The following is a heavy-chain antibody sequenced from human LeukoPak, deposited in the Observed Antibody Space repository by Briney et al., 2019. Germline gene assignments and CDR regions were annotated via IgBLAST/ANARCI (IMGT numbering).Heavy chain of an antibody. V-gene: IGHV4-34*01. J-gene: IGHJ4*02. CDR3: ARARAVAGLVYFDY. CDR1: GGSFSGYY. D-gene: IGHD6-19*01. CDR2: INHSGST. Sequence: SETLSLTCAVYGGSFSGYYWSWIRQPPGKGLEWIGEINHSGSTNYNPSLKGRVTISVDTSKNQFSLKLSSVTAADTAVYYCARARAVAGLVYFDYWGQGTLVTVSS.